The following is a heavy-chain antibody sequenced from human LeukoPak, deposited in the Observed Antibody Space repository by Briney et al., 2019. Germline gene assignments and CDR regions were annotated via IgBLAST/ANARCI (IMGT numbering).Heavy chain of an antibody. CDR1: GYTFPDYC. CDR2: INPDSGST. D-gene: IGHD5-12*01. CDR3: ARDHRHTSDYQDFDY. V-gene: IGHV1-2*06. Sequence: ASVTVSCKGSGYTFPDYCLHWVRQAPGQGLEWMGRINPDSGSTNYVRNFQGRVTMTRDPSINTAYMELNTLRSDDTALYFCARDHRHTSDYQDFDYWGQGTLVTVSS. J-gene: IGHJ4*02.